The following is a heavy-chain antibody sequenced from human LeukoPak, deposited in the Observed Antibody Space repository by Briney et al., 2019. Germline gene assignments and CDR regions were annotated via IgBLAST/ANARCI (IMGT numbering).Heavy chain of an antibody. V-gene: IGHV3-30*18. Sequence: GGSLRLSCAASGFTFSSYGIHWVRQAPGKGLEWVAVISYDGSNKYYADSMKGRFTISRDNSKNTLSLQMNSLRPEDTAIYYCAKEPGSGSYEGGGYYFDSWGQGTLVTVSS. J-gene: IGHJ4*02. D-gene: IGHD3-10*01. CDR3: AKEPGSGSYEGGGYYFDS. CDR1: GFTFSSYG. CDR2: ISYDGSNK.